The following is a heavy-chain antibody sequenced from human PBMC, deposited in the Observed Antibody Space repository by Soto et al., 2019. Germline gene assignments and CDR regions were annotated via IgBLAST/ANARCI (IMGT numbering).Heavy chain of an antibody. CDR1: GFTFSSYA. CDR2: ISYDGSNK. J-gene: IGHJ6*02. V-gene: IGHV3-30-3*01. CDR3: ARAIQLWPPYYYYGMDV. Sequence: GGSLRLSCAASGFTFSSYAMHWVRQAPGKGLEWVAVISYDGSNKYYADSVKGRFTISRDNSKNTLYLQMNSLRAEDTAVYYCARAIQLWPPYYYYGMDVWGQGTTVTVSS. D-gene: IGHD5-18*01.